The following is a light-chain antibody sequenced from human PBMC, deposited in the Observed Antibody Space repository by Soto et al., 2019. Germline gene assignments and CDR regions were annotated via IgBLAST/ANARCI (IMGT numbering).Light chain of an antibody. CDR2: DAS. CDR1: QSVDKK. Sequence: ETLMTQSPAALSVSPGRRATLSCRASQSVDKKLAWYQQKSGQAPRLLIYDASNRATGVPDRFSGSGSGTDFSLTISRLEPEDFAVYHCQQYSSSPRTFGQGTRLEIK. J-gene: IGKJ5*01. V-gene: IGKV3-20*01. CDR3: QQYSSSPRT.